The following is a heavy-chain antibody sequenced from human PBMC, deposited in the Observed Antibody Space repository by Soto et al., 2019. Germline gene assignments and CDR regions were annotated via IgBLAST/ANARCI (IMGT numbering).Heavy chain of an antibody. J-gene: IGHJ4*02. V-gene: IGHV3-23*01. CDR2: ISGSGGST. D-gene: IGHD3-10*01. CDR1: GFTFSSYA. CDR3: AKDESQFVSEYYFDY. Sequence: GGSLRLSCAASGFTFSSYAMSWVRQAPGKGLEWVSAISGSGGSTYYADSVKGRFTISRDNSKNTLYLQMNSLRAEDTAVYYCAKDESQFVSEYYFDYWGQGTLVTVSS.